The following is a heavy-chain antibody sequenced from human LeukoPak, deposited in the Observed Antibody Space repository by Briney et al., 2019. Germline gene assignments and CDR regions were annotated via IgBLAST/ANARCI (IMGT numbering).Heavy chain of an antibody. CDR2: IYYSGST. J-gene: IGHJ3*02. V-gene: IGHV4-59*01. CDR3: ARVYGSGYDFRGAFDI. Sequence: SETLSLTCTVPGGSISSYYWSWIRQPPGKGLEWIGYIYYSGSTNYNPSLKRRVTISVDTSKTQFSLKLSSVTAADTAVYYCARVYGSGYDFRGAFDIWGQGTMVTVSS. CDR1: GGSISSYY. D-gene: IGHD5-12*01.